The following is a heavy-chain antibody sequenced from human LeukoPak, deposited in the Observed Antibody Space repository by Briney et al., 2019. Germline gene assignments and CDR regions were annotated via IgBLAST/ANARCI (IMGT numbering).Heavy chain of an antibody. CDR1: GGTFSGYY. CDR3: ARGYYYDSSGYYTFDY. D-gene: IGHD3-22*01. J-gene: IGHJ4*02. Sequence: SETLSLTCAVYGGTFSGYYWSWIRQPPGKGLEWIGEINHSGSTNYNPSLKSRVTISVDTSKTQFSLKLSSVTAADTAVYYCARGYYYDSSGYYTFDYWGQGTLVTVSS. CDR2: INHSGST. V-gene: IGHV4-34*01.